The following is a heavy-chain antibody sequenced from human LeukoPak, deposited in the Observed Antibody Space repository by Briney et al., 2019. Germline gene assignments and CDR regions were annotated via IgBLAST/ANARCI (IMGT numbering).Heavy chain of an antibody. J-gene: IGHJ3*02. V-gene: IGHV3-7*01. CDR3: ARDRRVDAFDI. CDR1: GFTFSGYY. Sequence: PGGSLRLSCAASGFTFSGYYMSWVRQAPGKGLEWVANINQDGSEEYYADSLKGRFTISRDNAKNSLYLQMNSLRVEDTAVYYCARDRRVDAFDIWGQGTMVTVSS. CDR2: INQDGSEE.